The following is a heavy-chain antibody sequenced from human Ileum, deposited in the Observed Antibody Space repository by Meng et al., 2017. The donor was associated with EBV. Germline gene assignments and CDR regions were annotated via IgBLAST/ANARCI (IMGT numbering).Heavy chain of an antibody. D-gene: IGHD4-17*01. V-gene: IGHV4-34*01. J-gene: IGHJ4*02. Sequence: VQPHQWGAGSLKPSETLFLTCAVYGGSFSGYYWSWIRQPPGKGLEWIGEINHSGSTNYNPSLKSRVTIAADTSKNQFSLKLSSVTAADTAVYYCARGRGCGDYGSLYWGQGTLVTVSS. CDR1: GGSFSGYY. CDR2: INHSGST. CDR3: ARGRGCGDYGSLY.